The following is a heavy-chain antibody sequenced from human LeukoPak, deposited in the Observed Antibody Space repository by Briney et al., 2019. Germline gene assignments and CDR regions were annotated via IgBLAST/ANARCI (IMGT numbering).Heavy chain of an antibody. CDR1: GFTFSSYA. Sequence: GGSLRLSCAASGFTFSSYAMHWVRQAPGKGLEWVAVISYDGSNKYYADSVKGRFTISRDNSKNTLYLQMNSLRAEDTAVYYCARDLGYYDSSSSFDYWGQGTLVTVSS. CDR3: ARDLGYYDSSSSFDY. J-gene: IGHJ4*02. V-gene: IGHV3-30-3*01. D-gene: IGHD3-22*01. CDR2: ISYDGSNK.